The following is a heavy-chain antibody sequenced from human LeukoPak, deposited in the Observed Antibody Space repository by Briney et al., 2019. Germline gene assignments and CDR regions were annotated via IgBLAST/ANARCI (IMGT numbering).Heavy chain of an antibody. CDR2: IIPIFGTA. J-gene: IGHJ4*02. D-gene: IGHD3-22*01. Sequence: SVKVSCKASGGTFSSYAISWVRQAPGQGLEWMGGIIPIFGTANYAQKFQGRVTITADESTSTAYMELSSLRSEDTAAYYCASFYDSSGYYFAFLDYWGRGTLVTVSS. CDR1: GGTFSSYA. V-gene: IGHV1-69*13. CDR3: ASFYDSSGYYFAFLDY.